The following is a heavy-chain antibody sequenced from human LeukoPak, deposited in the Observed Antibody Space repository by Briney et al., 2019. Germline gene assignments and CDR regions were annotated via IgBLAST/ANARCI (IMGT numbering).Heavy chain of an antibody. J-gene: IGHJ4*02. Sequence: GGSLRLSCAASGFTFSVHYMDWVRQAPGKGLEWVGRIRNKPNSYTTEYAAPVKGRFAISRDDSKNSLYPQMDSLKTEDTAVYYCARSFRFTSGWPFDYWGQGTLVTVSS. V-gene: IGHV3-72*01. CDR1: GFTFSVHY. D-gene: IGHD6-19*01. CDR2: IRNKPNSYTT. CDR3: ARSFRFTSGWPFDY.